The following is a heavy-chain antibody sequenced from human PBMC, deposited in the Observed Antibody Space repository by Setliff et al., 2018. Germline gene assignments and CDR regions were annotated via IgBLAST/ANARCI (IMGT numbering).Heavy chain of an antibody. Sequence: PGESLKISCKGSGYSFSNFWIGWVRQMPGRGLEWMGIIYPGDSDARYSPSFRGQVTISVDESISTAYLQWRSLKASDIAMYYCVRVGYNSFFDYWGQGTLVTVSS. J-gene: IGHJ4*02. CDR1: GYSFSNFW. V-gene: IGHV5-51*01. D-gene: IGHD5-12*01. CDR3: VRVGYNSFFDY. CDR2: IYPGDSDA.